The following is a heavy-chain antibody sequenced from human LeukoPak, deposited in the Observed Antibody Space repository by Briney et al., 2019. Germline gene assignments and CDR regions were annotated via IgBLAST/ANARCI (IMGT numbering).Heavy chain of an antibody. V-gene: IGHV3-23*01. J-gene: IGHJ3*02. CDR3: AKDLMYYYDSSGAHDAFDI. CDR2: ISGSGGST. Sequence: GGSLRLSCAASGFTFSSYAMSWVRQARGKGLEWVSAISGSGGSTYYADSVKGRFTISRDNSKNTLYLQMNSLRAEDTAVYYCAKDLMYYYDSSGAHDAFDIWGQGTMVTVSS. D-gene: IGHD3-22*01. CDR1: GFTFSSYA.